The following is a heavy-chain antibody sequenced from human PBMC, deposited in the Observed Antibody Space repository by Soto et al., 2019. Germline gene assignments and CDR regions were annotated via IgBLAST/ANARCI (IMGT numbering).Heavy chain of an antibody. CDR3: ASTLHDSSGYYYPFDY. Sequence: EVQLVESGGGLIQPGGSLRLSCAASGFTVSSNYMSWVRQAPGKGLEWVSVIYSGGSTYYADSVKGRFTISRDNSKNTLYLQMNSLRAEDTAVYYCASTLHDSSGYYYPFDYWGQGTLVTVSS. J-gene: IGHJ4*02. D-gene: IGHD3-22*01. CDR1: GFTVSSNY. CDR2: IYSGGST. V-gene: IGHV3-53*01.